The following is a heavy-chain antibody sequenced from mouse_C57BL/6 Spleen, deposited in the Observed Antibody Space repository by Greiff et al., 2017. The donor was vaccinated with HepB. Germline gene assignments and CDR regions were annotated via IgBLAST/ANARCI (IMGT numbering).Heavy chain of an antibody. D-gene: IGHD6-1*01. V-gene: IGHV1-63*01. CDR1: GYTFTNYW. J-gene: IGHJ2*01. CDR2: IYPGGGYT. CDR3: ARGAEGDFDY. Sequence: QVQLQQSGAELVRPGTSVKMSCKASGYTFTNYWIGWAKQRPGHGLEWIGDIYPGGGYTNYNEKFKGKATLTADKSSSTAYMQFSSLTSEDSAIYYCARGAEGDFDYWGQGTTLTVSS.